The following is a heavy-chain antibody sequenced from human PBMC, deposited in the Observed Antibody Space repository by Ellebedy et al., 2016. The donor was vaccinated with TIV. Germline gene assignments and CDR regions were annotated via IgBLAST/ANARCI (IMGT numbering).Heavy chain of an antibody. CDR1: GFSLSTSGMC. CDR3: AHGASSSSQNYYYYGMDV. CDR2: IDWDDDK. J-gene: IGHJ6*02. D-gene: IGHD6-6*01. V-gene: IGHV2-70*12. Sequence: SGPTLVXPTQTLTLTCTFSGFSLSTSGMCVSWIRQPPGKALEWLALIDWDDDKYYSTSLKTRLTISKDTSKNQVVLTMTNMDPVDTATYYCAHGASSSSQNYYYYGMDVWGQGTTVTVSS.